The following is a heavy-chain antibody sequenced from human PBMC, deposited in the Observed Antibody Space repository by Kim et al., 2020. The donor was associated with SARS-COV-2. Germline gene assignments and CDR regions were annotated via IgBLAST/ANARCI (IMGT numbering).Heavy chain of an antibody. V-gene: IGHV1-18*01. CDR3: ARISSTSSKPRFLNWFDP. CDR1: GYTFTSYG. Sequence: ASVKVSCKASGYTFTSYGISWVRQAPGQGLEWMGWISAYNGNTNYAQKLQGRVTMTTDTSTSTAYMELRSLRSDDTAVYYCARISSTSSKPRFLNWFDPWGQGTLVTVSS. D-gene: IGHD2-2*01. CDR2: ISAYNGNT. J-gene: IGHJ5*02.